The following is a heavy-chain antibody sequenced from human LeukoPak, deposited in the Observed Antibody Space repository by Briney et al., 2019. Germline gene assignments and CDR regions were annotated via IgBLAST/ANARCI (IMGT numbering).Heavy chain of an antibody. CDR3: ARRRFWSGYFDY. CDR2: IYYSGST. J-gene: IGHJ4*02. D-gene: IGHD3-3*01. Sequence: SETLSLTCTVSGGSISSGDYYWSWIRQSPGKGLEWIGYIYYSGSTSDNPSLKSRVTISLDTSKNQFSLKLSSVTAADTAVYYCARRRFWSGYFDYWGQGTLVTVSS. V-gene: IGHV4-30-4*08. CDR1: GGSISSGDYY.